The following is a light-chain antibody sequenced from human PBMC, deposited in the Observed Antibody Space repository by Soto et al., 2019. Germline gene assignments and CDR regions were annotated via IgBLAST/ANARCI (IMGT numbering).Light chain of an antibody. V-gene: IGKV1-5*01. Sequence: DIQLTQSPSTLSASVGDRVTITCRASQRTDRYLAWYQQKPGKAPKLLVYDASTLEGGVPSRFSGSGSATEFILTISSLQPDDFATYYCQQYKDDAWTFGQGTKVDIK. CDR3: QQYKDDAWT. CDR2: DAS. CDR1: QRTDRY. J-gene: IGKJ1*01.